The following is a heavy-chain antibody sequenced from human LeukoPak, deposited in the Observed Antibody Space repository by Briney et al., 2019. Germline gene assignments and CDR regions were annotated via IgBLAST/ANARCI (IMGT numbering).Heavy chain of an antibody. Sequence: PGGSLRLSCAASGFTFSSYAMSWVRQAPGKGLEWVSAISGSGGRTYYADSVKGRFTISRDNSKNTLYLQMNSLRAEDTAVYYCAKGVRLGELTIDYWGQGTLVTVSS. D-gene: IGHD3-16*01. CDR1: GFTFSSYA. CDR2: ISGSGGRT. V-gene: IGHV3-23*01. CDR3: AKGVRLGELTIDY. J-gene: IGHJ4*02.